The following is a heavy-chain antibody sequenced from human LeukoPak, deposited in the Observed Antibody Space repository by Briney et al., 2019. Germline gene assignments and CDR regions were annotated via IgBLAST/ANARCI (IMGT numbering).Heavy chain of an antibody. Sequence: ASVKVSCKASGYSFTSYGINWVRQAPGQGLEWMGWISAYNGNTNYAQKLQGRVTLTTDTSTSTAYMELRSLRSDDTAVYYCAREGIAVAAPGAFDIWGQGTMVTVSS. V-gene: IGHV1-18*01. J-gene: IGHJ3*02. CDR1: GYSFTSYG. CDR3: AREGIAVAAPGAFDI. CDR2: ISAYNGNT. D-gene: IGHD6-19*01.